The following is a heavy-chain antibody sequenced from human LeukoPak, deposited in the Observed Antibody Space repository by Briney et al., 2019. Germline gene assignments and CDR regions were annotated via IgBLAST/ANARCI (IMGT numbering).Heavy chain of an antibody. D-gene: IGHD4-17*01. CDR2: ITATGDRT. J-gene: IGHJ4*02. CDR3: AKDRALYGDYGYYFDF. V-gene: IGHV3-23*01. CDR1: GFTFSTSA. Sequence: GGSLRLSCAASGFTFSTSAMTWVRQAPGKGLEWVSGITATGDRTNYADSVKGRFTISRDISKNTLYLQMNSLRAEDTAVYYCAKDRALYGDYGYYFDFWGQGALVTVSS.